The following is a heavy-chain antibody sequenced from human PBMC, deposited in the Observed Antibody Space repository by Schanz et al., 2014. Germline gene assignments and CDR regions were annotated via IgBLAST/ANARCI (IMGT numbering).Heavy chain of an antibody. J-gene: IGHJ6*02. CDR2: IMPLRGIG. CDR1: GDTFSKYN. D-gene: IGHD5-18*01. CDR3: ARGPSQGYSYGHNIGAYYYGMDV. Sequence: QVQLVQSGPEVKKPGSSVKVSCQAFGDTFSKYNIMWVRQVPGQGLEWLGRIMPLRGIGNNAWKFQDRLTITADKSTSTASMELSSLRSEDTAVYYCARGPSQGYSYGHNIGAYYYGMDVWGQGTTVTVSS. V-gene: IGHV1-69*02.